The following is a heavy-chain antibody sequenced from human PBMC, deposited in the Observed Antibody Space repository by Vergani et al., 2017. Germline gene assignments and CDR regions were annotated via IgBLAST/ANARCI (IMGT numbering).Heavy chain of an antibody. CDR3: ASSYYDSSGPNAFDI. V-gene: IGHV4-59*01. D-gene: IGHD3-22*01. Sequence: QVQLQESGPGLVKPSETLSLTCTVSGGSISSYYWSWIRQPPGKGLEWIGYIYYSGSTNYNPSLKSRVTISVDTSKNQFSLKLRSVPAADTAVYYCASSYYDSSGPNAFDIWGQGTMVTVSS. CDR2: IYYSGST. CDR1: GGSISSYY. J-gene: IGHJ3*02.